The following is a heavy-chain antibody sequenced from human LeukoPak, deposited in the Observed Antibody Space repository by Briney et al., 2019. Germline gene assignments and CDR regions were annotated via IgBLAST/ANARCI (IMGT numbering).Heavy chain of an antibody. CDR3: ARAGSATPDAFDI. CDR1: GFTFSNYA. D-gene: IGHD2-15*01. Sequence: GGSLRLSCAVSGFTFSNYAMHWVRQAPGKGLEWVAVISYDGDSKYYADSVKGRFTISRENSKNTLYLQMNSLRADDTPVYYCARAGSATPDAFDIWGQGTMVTVSS. V-gene: IGHV3-30*01. CDR2: ISYDGDSK. J-gene: IGHJ3*02.